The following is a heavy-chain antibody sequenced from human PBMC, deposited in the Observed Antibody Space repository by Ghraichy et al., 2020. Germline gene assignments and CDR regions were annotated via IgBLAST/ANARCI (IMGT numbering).Heavy chain of an antibody. CDR2: IKQDGSEK. D-gene: IGHD7-27*01. CDR1: GFTFSSYW. V-gene: IGHV3-7*03. Sequence: GWSLRLSCAASGFTFSSYWMSWVRQAPGKGLEWVANIKQDGSEKYYVDSVKGRFTVSRDNAKNSLYLQMNSLRAEDTAMYYCARSNWGPLDYWGQGTLVTVSS. CDR3: ARSNWGPLDY. J-gene: IGHJ4*02.